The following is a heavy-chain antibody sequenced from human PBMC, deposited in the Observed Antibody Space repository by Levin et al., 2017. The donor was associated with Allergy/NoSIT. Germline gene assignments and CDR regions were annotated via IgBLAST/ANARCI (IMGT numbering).Heavy chain of an antibody. CDR2: INAGNGNK. CDR1: GYTFTNYA. J-gene: IGHJ3*02. V-gene: IGHV1-3*01. CDR3: ARGARYNTLTGFRTERGFDI. Sequence: RASVKVSCKASGYTFTNYAMQWVRQAPGERLEWMGWINAGNGNKRYSEKLQGRVFITRDTSASTVYMEVTNLRSEDTPVYFCARGARYNTLTGFRTERGFDIWGQGTVVTVSS. D-gene: IGHD3-9*01.